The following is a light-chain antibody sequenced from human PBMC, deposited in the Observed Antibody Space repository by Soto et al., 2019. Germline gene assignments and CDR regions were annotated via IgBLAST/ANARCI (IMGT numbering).Light chain of an antibody. CDR3: QQYGSSPRT. Sequence: ENLLTQSPGTLSLSPGEGATLSCRASRGVSANYLAWYQQKPGQAPTLLIYGASIRAAGIPDSFSGSGSGTDFTLTIRSLEPDDFAVYYCQQYGSSPRTFGQGTKVDIK. V-gene: IGKV3-20*01. CDR1: RGVSANY. CDR2: GAS. J-gene: IGKJ1*01.